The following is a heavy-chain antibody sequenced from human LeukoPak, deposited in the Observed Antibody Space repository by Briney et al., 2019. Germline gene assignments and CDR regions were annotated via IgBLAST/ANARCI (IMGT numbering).Heavy chain of an antibody. CDR3: IASSGCYPNYFDY. CDR1: GFTFSSYA. D-gene: IGHD3-22*01. Sequence: AGGSLRLSCAASGFTFSSYAMSWVRQAPGKGLEWVSAISGSGGSTYYADSVKGRFTISRDNSKNTLYLQMNSLGAEDTAVYYCIASSGCYPNYFDYWGQGTLVTVSS. J-gene: IGHJ4*02. CDR2: ISGSGGST. V-gene: IGHV3-23*01.